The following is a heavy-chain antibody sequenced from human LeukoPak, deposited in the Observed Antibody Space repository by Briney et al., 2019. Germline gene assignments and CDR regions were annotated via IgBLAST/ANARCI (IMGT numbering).Heavy chain of an antibody. V-gene: IGHV4-39*07. Sequence: PSETLSLTCTVSAGSISSSSYYWGWIRQPPGKGLEWIGSIYYSGSTYYNPSHKSRVTISVDRSKNQFSLKLSSVTAADTAVYYCARDRPSGSYYNVTWGRGTLVTVSS. D-gene: IGHD3-10*01. CDR1: AGSISSSSYY. J-gene: IGHJ2*01. CDR2: IYYSGST. CDR3: ARDRPSGSYYNVT.